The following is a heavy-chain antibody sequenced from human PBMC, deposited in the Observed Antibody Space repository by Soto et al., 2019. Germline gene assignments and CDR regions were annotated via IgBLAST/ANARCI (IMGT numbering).Heavy chain of an antibody. CDR1: RFIFSDYA. D-gene: IGHD4-17*01. CDR2: TTGSGDYT. V-gene: IGHV3-23*01. CDR3: ATDPNGDYIGAFDN. Sequence: GGSLRLSCAGSRFIFSDYALTWARQAPGRGLEWLSSTTGSGDYTKYADSVKGRFIVSRDNSKNILYLQMDSLRADDTAVYYCATDPNGDYIGAFDNWGQGTKVTVSS. J-gene: IGHJ3*02.